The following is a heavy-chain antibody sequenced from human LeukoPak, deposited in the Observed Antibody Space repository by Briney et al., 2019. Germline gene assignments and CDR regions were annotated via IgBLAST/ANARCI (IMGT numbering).Heavy chain of an antibody. CDR1: GYSISSGYW. V-gene: IGHV4-4*02. J-gene: IGHJ4*02. CDR2: VHHTGRT. CDR3: ARNGDYSADS. Sequence: PSETLSLTCAVSGYSISSGYWWSWGRQTPGKGLEWIGEVHHTGRTNYNPSLKSRVTISVDKSKNQFSLKLTPVTAADTAVYYCARNGDYSADSWGQGTLLTVSS. D-gene: IGHD4-17*01.